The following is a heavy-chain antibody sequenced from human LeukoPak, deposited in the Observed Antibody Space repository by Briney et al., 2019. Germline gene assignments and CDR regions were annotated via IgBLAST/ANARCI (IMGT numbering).Heavy chain of an antibody. D-gene: IGHD5-18*01. CDR1: GFTVSSNY. CDR2: IYSGGST. Sequence: GGSLRLSCAASGFTVSSNYMSWVRQAPGKGLEWVSVIYSGGSTYYADSVKGRFTISRDNSKNTLYLQMNSLRAEDTAVYYCAREAESAAMAKIDYWGQGTLVTVSS. CDR3: AREAESAAMAKIDY. J-gene: IGHJ4*02. V-gene: IGHV3-66*01.